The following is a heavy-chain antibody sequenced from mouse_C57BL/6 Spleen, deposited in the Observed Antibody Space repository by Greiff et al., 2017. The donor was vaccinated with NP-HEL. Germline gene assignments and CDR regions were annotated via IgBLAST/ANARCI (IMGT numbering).Heavy chain of an antibody. Sequence: QVQLQQPGAELVMPGASVKLSCKASGYTFTSYWMHWVKQRPGQGLEWIGEIDPSDSYTNYNQKFKGKSTLTVDKSSRTAYMQLSSLTSEDSAVYYCASPFTGTGGFAYWGQGTLVTVSA. CDR3: ASPFTGTGGFAY. V-gene: IGHV1-69*01. CDR1: GYTFTSYW. J-gene: IGHJ3*01. CDR2: IDPSDSYT. D-gene: IGHD4-1*01.